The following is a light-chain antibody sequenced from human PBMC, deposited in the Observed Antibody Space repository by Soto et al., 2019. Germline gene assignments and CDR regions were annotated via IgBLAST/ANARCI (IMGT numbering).Light chain of an antibody. V-gene: IGKV1-39*01. CDR1: QSISSY. J-gene: IGKJ1*01. CDR3: QQSYITPDT. CDR2: AAS. Sequence: DIQMPQSPSSLSASVGDKVTITGRANQSISSYLNWYQQKPGKDPKLLIYAASSLQSGVPSRFSGSGSGTEFTLTISSLHPEEFATYYCQQSYITPDTFGQGTKVAI.